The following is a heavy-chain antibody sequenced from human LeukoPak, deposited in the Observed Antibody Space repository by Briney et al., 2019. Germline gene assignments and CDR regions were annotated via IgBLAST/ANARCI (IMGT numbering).Heavy chain of an antibody. CDR3: ARAPLGRRYYYGMDV. D-gene: IGHD1-26*01. V-gene: IGHV1-3*01. CDR1: GYTFTSYA. J-gene: IGHJ6*02. Sequence: ASVKVSCKASGYTFTSYAMHWVRQAPGQRLEWMGWINAGNGNTKYSQKFQGRVTITRDTSASTAYMELSSLRSEDTAVYYCARAPLGRRYYYGMDVWGQGTTVTVSS. CDR2: INAGNGNT.